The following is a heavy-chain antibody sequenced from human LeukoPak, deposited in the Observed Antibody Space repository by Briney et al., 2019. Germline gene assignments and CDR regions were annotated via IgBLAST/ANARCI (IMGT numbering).Heavy chain of an antibody. J-gene: IGHJ6*02. D-gene: IGHD6-13*01. CDR2: IIPIFGTA. Sequence: SVKVSCKASGYTFTGYYMHWVRQAPGQGLEWMGGIIPIFGTANYAQKFQGRVTITADESTSTAYMELSSLRSEDTAVYYCARVSESYSSSSYYYYGMDVWGQGTTVTVSS. CDR1: GYTFTGYY. CDR3: ARVSESYSSSSYYYYGMDV. V-gene: IGHV1-69*01.